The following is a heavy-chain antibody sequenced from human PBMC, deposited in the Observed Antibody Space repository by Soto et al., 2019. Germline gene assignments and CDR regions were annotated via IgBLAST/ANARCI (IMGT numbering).Heavy chain of an antibody. D-gene: IGHD6-19*01. Sequence: QVQLVESGGGVVQPGRSLSLSCAASGFTFSSYAMHWVRQAPGRGLEWVAIVSYDGNNKYYADSVKGRFTISRDNSKNTLFLQMNSLKPEDTAVYYCATIIAVAGEGHYYYGMDVWGQGTTVTVSS. CDR2: VSYDGNNK. V-gene: IGHV3-30*01. CDR1: GFTFSSYA. J-gene: IGHJ6*02. CDR3: ATIIAVAGEGHYYYGMDV.